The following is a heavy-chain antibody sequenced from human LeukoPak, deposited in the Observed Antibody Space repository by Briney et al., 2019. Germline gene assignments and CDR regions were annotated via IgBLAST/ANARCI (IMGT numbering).Heavy chain of an antibody. V-gene: IGHV3-48*04. CDR3: ARAFYYYDSDY. Sequence: QPGGSLRLSCAASGFTLSSYNMNWVRQAPGKGLEWVSYIGSNISTIYYADSVKGRFTISRDNAKNSLYLQMNSLRAEDTAVYYCARAFYYYDSDYWGQGTLVTVSS. J-gene: IGHJ4*02. CDR1: GFTLSSYN. CDR2: IGSNISTI. D-gene: IGHD3-22*01.